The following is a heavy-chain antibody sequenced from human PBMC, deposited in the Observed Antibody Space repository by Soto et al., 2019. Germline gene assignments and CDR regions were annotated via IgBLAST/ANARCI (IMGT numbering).Heavy chain of an antibody. CDR3: VRHRSPLGGNDPLGP. CDR1: GFTFINYW. CDR2: TDSDGRGT. J-gene: IGHJ5*02. V-gene: IGHV3-74*01. D-gene: IGHD1-1*01. Sequence: QAGGSLRLSCTVSGFTFINYWMNWVRQTPGKGLEWVARTDSDGRGTDYADSVKGRFTISRDNAKNTVFLQMNSLRAEDTAMYFCVRHRSPLGGNDPLGPWGQGTLVTVSS.